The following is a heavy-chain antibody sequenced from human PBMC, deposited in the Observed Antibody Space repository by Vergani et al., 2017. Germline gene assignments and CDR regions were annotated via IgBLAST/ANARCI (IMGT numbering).Heavy chain of an antibody. CDR3: ARDYMTGYSYGQLFDY. J-gene: IGHJ4*02. CDR2: IYYSGST. CDR1: GGSISSSSYY. Sequence: QLQLQESGPGLVKPSETLSLTCTVSGGSISSSSYYWGWIRQPPGKGLEWIGSIYYSGSTYYNPSLKSRVTISVDTSKNQFSLKLSSVTAADTAVYYCARDYMTGYSYGQLFDYWGQGTLVTVSS. D-gene: IGHD5-18*01. V-gene: IGHV4-39*07.